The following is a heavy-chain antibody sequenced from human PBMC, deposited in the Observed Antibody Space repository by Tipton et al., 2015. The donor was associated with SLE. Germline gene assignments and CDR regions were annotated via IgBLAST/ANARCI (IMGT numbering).Heavy chain of an antibody. D-gene: IGHD3-9*01. CDR2: VYHTRGT. J-gene: IGHJ4*02. CDR1: GYSISNDDY. Sequence: LRLSCAVSGYSISNDDYWGWIRQPPGEGLEWIGTVYHTRGTYYKPSLERRVTISVDTSKNQFSLKLTSVTAADTAVYYCARQAGYFRYFDYWGQGTLVTVSS. V-gene: IGHV4-38-2*01. CDR3: ARQAGYFRYFDY.